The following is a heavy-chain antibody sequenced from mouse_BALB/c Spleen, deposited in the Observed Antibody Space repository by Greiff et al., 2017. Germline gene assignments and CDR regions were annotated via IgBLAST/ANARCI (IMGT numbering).Heavy chain of an antibody. Sequence: QVHVKQSGAELVKPGASVKLSCKASGYTFTSYYMYWVKQRPGQGLEWIGEINPSNGGTNFNEKFKSKATLTVDKSSSTAYMQLSSLTSEDSAVYYCTRLERYDPWFAYWGQGTRVTVSA. V-gene: IGHV1S81*02. CDR2: INPSNGGT. CDR3: TRLERYDPWFAY. J-gene: IGHJ3*01. CDR1: GYTFTSYY. D-gene: IGHD2-14*01.